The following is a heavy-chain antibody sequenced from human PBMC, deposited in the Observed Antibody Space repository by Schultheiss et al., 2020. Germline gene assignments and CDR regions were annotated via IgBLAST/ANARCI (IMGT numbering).Heavy chain of an antibody. V-gene: IGHV4-61*10. CDR3: ARGTKRGIGSIAVAGTRGSYYFDY. CDR1: GGSISSGSYY. CDR2: INHSGST. J-gene: IGHJ4*02. Sequence: SETLSLTCTVSGGSISSGSYYWSWIRQPAGKGLEWIGEINHSGSTYYNPSLKSRVTLSVDTSKKHFSLKLSSLTAADTAVYYCARGTKRGIGSIAVAGTRGSYYFDYWGQRTLVTVSS. D-gene: IGHD6-19*01.